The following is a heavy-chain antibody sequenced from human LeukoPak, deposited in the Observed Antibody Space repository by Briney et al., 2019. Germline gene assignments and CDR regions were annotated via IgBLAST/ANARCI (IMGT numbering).Heavy chain of an antibody. D-gene: IGHD6-13*01. Sequence: GGSLRLSCVASGFTFGKYWMSWVRQAPGKGLEWVANIKLDGSEKNYVDSVKGRFTISRDNTKNSLYLQMNSLRAEDTAVYYCARGPSSSWYGDYWGQGTLVTVSS. CDR1: GFTFGKYW. J-gene: IGHJ4*02. V-gene: IGHV3-7*03. CDR2: IKLDGSEK. CDR3: ARGPSSSWYGDY.